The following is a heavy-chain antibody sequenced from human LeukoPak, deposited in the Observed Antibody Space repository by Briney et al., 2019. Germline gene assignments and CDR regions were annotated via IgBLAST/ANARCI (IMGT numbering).Heavy chain of an antibody. V-gene: IGHV4-30-2*01. Sequence: SETLSLTCAVSGGSISSGGYSWSWIRQPPGKGLEWIGYIYHSGGTYYNPSLKSRVTISVDRSKNQFSLKLSSVTAADTAVYYCASGDEFDYWGQGTLVTVSS. CDR2: IYHSGGT. D-gene: IGHD3-10*01. CDR1: GGSISSGGYS. J-gene: IGHJ4*02. CDR3: ASGDEFDY.